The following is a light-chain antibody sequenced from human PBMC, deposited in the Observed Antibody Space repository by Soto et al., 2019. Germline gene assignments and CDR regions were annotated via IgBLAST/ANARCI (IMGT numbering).Light chain of an antibody. CDR1: QDISNY. Sequence: DIQMTQSPSSLSASVGDRVTITCQASQDISNYLNWYQQKPGKDPKLLIYDASNLETGVQSRFSGSGSGTDFTFTISSLQPEDIATYYCQQYDNLITVGKGTRLDIK. CDR2: DAS. J-gene: IGKJ5*01. V-gene: IGKV1-33*01. CDR3: QQYDNLIT.